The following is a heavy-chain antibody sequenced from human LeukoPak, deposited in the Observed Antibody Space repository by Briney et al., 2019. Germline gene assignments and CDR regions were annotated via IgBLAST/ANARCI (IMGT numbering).Heavy chain of an antibody. J-gene: IGHJ4*02. CDR1: GFNFSDYY. CDR3: AREGHSLWFGTGFDF. Sequence: GGSLRLSCAVSGFNFSDYYMSWIRQAPGKGLEWVSYISSSGSTIYYADSVKGRFTISRDNAKNSLYLQMNSLRPEDTAVYYCAREGHSLWFGTGFDFWGQGTLVTVSS. D-gene: IGHD3-10*01. V-gene: IGHV3-11*01. CDR2: ISSSGSTI.